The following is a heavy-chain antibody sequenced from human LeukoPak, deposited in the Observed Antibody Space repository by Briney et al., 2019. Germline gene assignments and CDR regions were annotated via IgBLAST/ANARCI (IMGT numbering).Heavy chain of an antibody. CDR1: GFTFDDYA. J-gene: IGHJ6*03. Sequence: GGSLRLSCAASGFTFDDYAMHWVRQAPGKGLEWVSLITWDGGSTYYADSVKGRFTISRDNSKNSLYLQMNSLGAEDTALYYCAKGNYYYMDVWGKGTTVTVSS. CDR2: ITWDGGST. CDR3: AKGNYYYMDV. V-gene: IGHV3-43D*04.